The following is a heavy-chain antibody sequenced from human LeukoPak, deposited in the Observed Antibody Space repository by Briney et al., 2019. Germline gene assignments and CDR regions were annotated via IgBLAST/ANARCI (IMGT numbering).Heavy chain of an antibody. J-gene: IGHJ4*02. Sequence: PSETLSLTCTVSGGSISSYYWSWIRQPPGKGLEWIGYIYYSGSTTYNPSLKSRVTISVDTSKNQFSLKLSSVTAADTAVYYCAGGGYSYVGHFDYWGQGTLVTVSS. D-gene: IGHD5-18*01. CDR1: GGSISSYY. CDR2: IYYSGST. CDR3: AGGGYSYVGHFDY. V-gene: IGHV4-59*01.